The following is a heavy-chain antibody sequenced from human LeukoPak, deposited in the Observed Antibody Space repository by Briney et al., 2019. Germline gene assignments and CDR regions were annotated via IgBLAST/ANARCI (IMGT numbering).Heavy chain of an antibody. J-gene: IGHJ6*03. CDR3: ARTLHVLVSGLNYYYMDV. CDR1: GYSFTSYW. V-gene: IGHV5-51*01. CDR2: IYPGDSET. D-gene: IGHD5/OR15-5a*01. Sequence: HGESLKISCKGSGYSFTSYWIGWVRQMPGKGLEWMGIIYPGDSETRYSPSFQGQVTISSDKSISTAYLQWTSLEASDSAIYYCARTLHVLVSGLNYYYMDVWGKGTTVTISS.